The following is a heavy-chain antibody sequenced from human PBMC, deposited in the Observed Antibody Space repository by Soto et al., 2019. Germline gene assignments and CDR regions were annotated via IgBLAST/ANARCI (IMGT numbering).Heavy chain of an antibody. CDR2: ISSSSNYI. CDR1: EFTFSSYT. Sequence: GGSLRLSCAASEFTFSSYTMNWVRQAPGKGMEWVSSISSSSNYIYYADSVKGRFAISRDNAKNSVYLQMNSLRAEDTAVYYCAREEGYCGGGSCFRSAFDLWGQGTVVTVSS. V-gene: IGHV3-21*01. D-gene: IGHD2-15*01. CDR3: AREEGYCGGGSCFRSAFDL. J-gene: IGHJ3*01.